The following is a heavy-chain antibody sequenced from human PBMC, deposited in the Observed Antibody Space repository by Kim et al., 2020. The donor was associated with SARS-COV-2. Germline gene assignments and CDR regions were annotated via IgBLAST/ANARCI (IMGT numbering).Heavy chain of an antibody. CDR3: ARDRESTVTTYYFDP. D-gene: IGHD4-17*01. Sequence: GGSLRLSCAASGFTFSSYSMTWVRQAPGKGLEWVSSIRSSSSYIYYANSVKGRFTISRDDAKNSLYLQMHSLRAEDTAIYYCARDRESTVTTYYFDPWGQGTLVTVSS. V-gene: IGHV3-21*01. CDR1: GFTFSSYS. J-gene: IGHJ5*02. CDR2: IRSSSSYI.